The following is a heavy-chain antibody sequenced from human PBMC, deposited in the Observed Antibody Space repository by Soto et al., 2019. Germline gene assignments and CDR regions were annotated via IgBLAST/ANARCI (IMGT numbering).Heavy chain of an antibody. CDR1: GFNFSSYG. Sequence: GGSLRLSCAASGFNFSSYGMHWVRQAPGKGLEWVAVISYDGSNKYYADSVKGRFTISRDNSKNTLYLQMNSLRAEDTAVYYCAKATMIVVVITHPLDYWGQGTLVTAPQ. CDR2: ISYDGSNK. V-gene: IGHV3-30*18. CDR3: AKATMIVVVITHPLDY. J-gene: IGHJ4*02. D-gene: IGHD3-22*01.